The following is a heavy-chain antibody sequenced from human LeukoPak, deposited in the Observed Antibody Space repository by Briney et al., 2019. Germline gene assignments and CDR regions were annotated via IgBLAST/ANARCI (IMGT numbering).Heavy chain of an antibody. V-gene: IGHV4-31*03. CDR2: IYYSGST. Sequence: PSETLSLTCTVSGGPISSGGYYWSWIRQHPGKGLEWIGYIYYSGSTYYNPSLKSRVTISVDTSKNQFSLKLSSVTAADTAVYYCARDDRYYYYAMDVWGQGTTVTVSS. CDR1: GGPISSGGYY. CDR3: ARDDRYYYYAMDV. J-gene: IGHJ6*02.